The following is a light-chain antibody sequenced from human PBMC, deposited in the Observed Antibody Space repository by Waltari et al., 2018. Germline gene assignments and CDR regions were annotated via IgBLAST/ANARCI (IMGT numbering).Light chain of an antibody. CDR3: ATWDGRVNGFL. CDR1: NYNIGSGP. Sequence: QSVLTQAPSVSGTPGQRVTISCSGTNYNIGSGPVNWYQQVPGMSPKLLIYSNDQRPSGIPDRFSGSKSGTSASLAISGLQSEDEADYYCATWDGRVNGFLFGGGTKVTVL. CDR2: SND. J-gene: IGLJ2*01. V-gene: IGLV1-44*01.